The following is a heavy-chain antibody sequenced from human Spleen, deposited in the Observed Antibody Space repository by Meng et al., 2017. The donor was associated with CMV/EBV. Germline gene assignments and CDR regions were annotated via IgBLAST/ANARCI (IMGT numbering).Heavy chain of an antibody. CDR1: GGSFSGYY. V-gene: IGHV4-34*01. Sequence: GSLRLSCAVYGGSFSGYYWSWIRQPPGMGLEWIGEISHAGSTKYNPSLKSRVTISVDTSQNQFSLKVKSVTAADTAVYYCARGYYSSSYFDYWGQGTLVTVSS. CDR3: ARGYYSSSYFDY. J-gene: IGHJ4*02. D-gene: IGHD6-6*01. CDR2: ISHAGST.